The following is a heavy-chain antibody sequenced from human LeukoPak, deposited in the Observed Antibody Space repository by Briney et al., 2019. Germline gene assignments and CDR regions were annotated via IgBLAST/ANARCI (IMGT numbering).Heavy chain of an antibody. V-gene: IGHV4-39*01. Sequence: SETLSLTCTVSGGSISSSSYYWGWIRQPPGKGLEWIGSIYYGGSTYYNPSLKSRVTISVDTSKNQFSLKLSSVTAADTAMYYCARHTYYYDSSGGAFDIWGQGTMVTVSS. CDR2: IYYGGST. D-gene: IGHD3-22*01. J-gene: IGHJ3*02. CDR1: GGSISSSSYY. CDR3: ARHTYYYDSSGGAFDI.